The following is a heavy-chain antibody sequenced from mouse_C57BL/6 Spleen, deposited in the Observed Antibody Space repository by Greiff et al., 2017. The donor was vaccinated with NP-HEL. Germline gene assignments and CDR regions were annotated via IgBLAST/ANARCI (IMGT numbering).Heavy chain of an antibody. CDR2: INPSTGGT. Sequence: DVQLQESGPELVKPGASVKISCKASGYSFTGYYMNWVKQSPEKSLEWIGEINPSTGGTTYNQKFKAKATLTVDKSSSTAYMQLKSLTSEDSAVYYCARPSTVVATPYAMDYWGQGTSVTVSS. V-gene: IGHV1-42*01. J-gene: IGHJ4*01. CDR1: GYSFTGYY. D-gene: IGHD1-1*01. CDR3: ARPSTVVATPYAMDY.